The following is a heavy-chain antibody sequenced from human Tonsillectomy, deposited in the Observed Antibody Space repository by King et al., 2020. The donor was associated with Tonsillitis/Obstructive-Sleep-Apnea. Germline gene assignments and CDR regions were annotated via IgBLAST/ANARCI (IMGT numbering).Heavy chain of an antibody. D-gene: IGHD2-8*01. Sequence: QLQESGPGLVKPSETLSLTCTVSGGSISSYYWSWIRQPPGKGLEWIGYIYYSESANYNPSLKSRVTISVDTSKNQFSLKLSSVTAADTAGSYCARDMVLEAGGDAFDIWGQGTMVTVSS. CDR3: ARDMVLEAGGDAFDI. V-gene: IGHV4-59*01. CDR1: GGSISSYY. J-gene: IGHJ3*02. CDR2: IYYSESA.